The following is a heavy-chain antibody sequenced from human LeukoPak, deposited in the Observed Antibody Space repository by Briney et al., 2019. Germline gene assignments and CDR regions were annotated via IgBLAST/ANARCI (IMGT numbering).Heavy chain of an antibody. CDR1: GFTFSSYG. V-gene: IGHV3-30*18. Sequence: PGGSLRLSCAASGFTFSSYGMHWVRQAPGKGLEWVAVISYDGSNKYYADSVKGRFTISRDNSKNTLYLQMNSLRAEDTAVYYCVKDAQDYSGSYFDYWGQGTLVTVSS. J-gene: IGHJ4*02. D-gene: IGHD1-26*01. CDR3: VKDAQDYSGSYFDY. CDR2: ISYDGSNK.